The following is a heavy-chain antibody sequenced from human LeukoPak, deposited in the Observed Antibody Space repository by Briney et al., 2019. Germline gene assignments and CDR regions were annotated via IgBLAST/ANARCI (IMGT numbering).Heavy chain of an antibody. V-gene: IGHV1-8*01. CDR2: MNPNSGNT. J-gene: IGHJ5*02. D-gene: IGHD3-9*01. CDR3: ARADYDILTGYQDNWFDP. CDR1: GYTFTSYD. Sequence: GASVKVSCKASGYTFTSYDTNWVRQATGQGLEWMGWMNPNSGNTGYAQKFQGRVTMTRNTSISTAYMELSSLRSEDTAVYYCARADYDILTGYQDNWFDPWGQGTLVTVSS.